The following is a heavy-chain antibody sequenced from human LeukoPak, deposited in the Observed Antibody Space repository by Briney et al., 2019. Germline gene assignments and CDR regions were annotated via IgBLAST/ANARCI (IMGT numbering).Heavy chain of an antibody. V-gene: IGHV4-34*01. J-gene: IGHJ6*03. D-gene: IGHD2-15*01. CDR3: ARRPKLLPYYYYYYMDV. CDR1: GGSFSGYY. Sequence: SETLSLTCAVYGGSFSGYYWSWIRQPPGKGLEWIGEINHSGSTNYNPSLKSRVTISVDTSKNQFSLKLSSVTAADTAVYYCARRPKLLPYYYYYYMDVWGKGTTVTVSS. CDR2: INHSGST.